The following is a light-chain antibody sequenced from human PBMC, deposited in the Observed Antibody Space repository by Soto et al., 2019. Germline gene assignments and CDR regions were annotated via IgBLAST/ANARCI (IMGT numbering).Light chain of an antibody. CDR1: QTVSKNY. CDR2: AAS. CDR3: QQYAVSPIT. Sequence: EIVLTQSPVTLSLSPGEGATLSCRASQTVSKNYLAWYQQKAGQAPRLVIYAASTRATGIPDRFSGSGSGTDLTLTISRLEPEDFAVFYCQQYAVSPITFGQGTRLEIK. V-gene: IGKV3-20*01. J-gene: IGKJ5*01.